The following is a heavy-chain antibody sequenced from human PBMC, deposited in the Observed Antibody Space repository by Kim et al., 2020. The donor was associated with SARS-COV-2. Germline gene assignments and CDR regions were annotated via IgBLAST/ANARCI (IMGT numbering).Heavy chain of an antibody. Sequence: SLKSRVTISVNTSKNQFSQKLSSVTAADTAVYYCARLWGGYCSGGSCSDYWGQGTLVTVSS. D-gene: IGHD2-15*01. J-gene: IGHJ4*02. V-gene: IGHV4-4*09. CDR3: ARLWGGYCSGGSCSDY.